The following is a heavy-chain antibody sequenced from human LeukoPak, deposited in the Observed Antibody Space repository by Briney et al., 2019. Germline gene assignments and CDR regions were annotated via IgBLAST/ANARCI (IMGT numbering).Heavy chain of an antibody. D-gene: IGHD6-19*01. CDR2: INHSGST. CDR1: GGSFSGYY. J-gene: IGHJ5*02. CDR3: ARDVASSGWYIDWFDP. V-gene: IGHV4-34*01. Sequence: PSETLSLTCAVYGGSFSGYYWSWIRQPPGKGLEWIGEINHSGSTNYNPSLKSRVTISVDTSKNQFSLKLSSVTAADTAVYYCARDVASSGWYIDWFDPWGQGTLVTVSS.